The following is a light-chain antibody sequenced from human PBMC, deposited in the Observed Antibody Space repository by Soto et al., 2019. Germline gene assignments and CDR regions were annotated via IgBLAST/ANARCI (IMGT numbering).Light chain of an antibody. V-gene: IGLV2-14*01. J-gene: IGLJ2*01. CDR1: SSDVGGYNY. Sequence: QSVLTQPASVSGSPGQSITISCTGTSSDVGGYNYVSWYQQHPGKAPKVMIYDVSNRPSGVSNRFSGSKSGNTASLTISGLQAEDEAYYYCSSYTSSSTRVFGGGTKVTVL. CDR2: DVS. CDR3: SSYTSSSTRV.